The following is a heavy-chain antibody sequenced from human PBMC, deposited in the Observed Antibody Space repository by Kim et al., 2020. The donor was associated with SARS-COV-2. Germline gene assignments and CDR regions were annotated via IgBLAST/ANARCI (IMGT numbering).Heavy chain of an antibody. D-gene: IGHD3-3*01. CDR2: INHSGST. V-gene: IGHV4-34*01. J-gene: IGHJ3*01. CDR3: ARGPTYYDFWSGSYDDAF. Sequence: SETLSLTCAVYGGSFSGYYWSWIRQPPGKGLEWIGEINHSGSTNYNPSLKSRVTISVDTSKNQFSLKLSSVTAADTAVYYCARGPTYYDFWSGSYDDAF. CDR1: GGSFSGYY.